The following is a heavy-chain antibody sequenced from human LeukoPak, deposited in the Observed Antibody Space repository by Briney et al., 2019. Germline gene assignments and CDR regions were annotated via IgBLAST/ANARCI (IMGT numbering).Heavy chain of an antibody. CDR1: GGSISSSSYY. J-gene: IGHJ4*02. CDR3: ARTTDY. V-gene: IGHV4-39*06. CDR2: IYYSGST. D-gene: IGHD1-26*01. Sequence: SETLSLTCTVSGGSISSSSYYWGWIRQPPGMGLEWIGSIYYSGSTYYNPSLKSRVTISVDTSKNQFPLKLSSVTAADTAVYYCARTTDYWGQGTLVTVSS.